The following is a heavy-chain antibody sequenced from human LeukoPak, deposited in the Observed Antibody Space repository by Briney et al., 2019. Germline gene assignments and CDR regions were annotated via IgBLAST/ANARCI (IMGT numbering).Heavy chain of an antibody. CDR3: AAREGYYYDSSGIALGI. CDR1: GFSFGDYS. D-gene: IGHD3-22*01. CDR2: IRSDSSAI. V-gene: IGHV3-48*01. Sequence: GGSLRLSCAASGFSFGDYSMTWVRQAPGKGLEWVSYIRSDSSAIYYADSVKGRFTISRDNAKKSLYLQMDSLRAEDTAVYYCAAREGYYYDSSGIALGIWGQGTLVTVSS. J-gene: IGHJ4*02.